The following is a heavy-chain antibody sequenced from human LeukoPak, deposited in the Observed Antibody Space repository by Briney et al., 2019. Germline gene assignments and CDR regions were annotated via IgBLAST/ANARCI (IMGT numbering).Heavy chain of an antibody. CDR3: ARAPQQLVYYYMDV. CDR2: IIPIFGTA. J-gene: IGHJ6*03. Sequence: GASVKVSCKASGGTFSSYAISWVRQAPGQGLEWMGGIIPIFGTANYAQKFQGRVTITADKSTSTAYMELSSLRSEDTAVYYCARAPQQLVYYYMDVWGKGTTVTVSS. V-gene: IGHV1-69*06. D-gene: IGHD6-13*01. CDR1: GGTFSSYA.